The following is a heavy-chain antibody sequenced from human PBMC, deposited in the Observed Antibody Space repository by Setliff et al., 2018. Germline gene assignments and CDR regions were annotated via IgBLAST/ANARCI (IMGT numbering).Heavy chain of an antibody. D-gene: IGHD4-17*01. V-gene: IGHV3-23*01. CDR3: VKDRVNDGVWDFDS. Sequence: GGSLRLSCAASGLIFGNYAMNWVRQAPGKGLEWVAGVIQDGNGYYADSMKGRSVISRDNSRSSCFLQLNNLRPEDTATYYCVKDRVNDGVWDFDSWGQGIVVTVSS. CDR2: VIQDGNG. CDR1: GLIFGNYA. J-gene: IGHJ4*02.